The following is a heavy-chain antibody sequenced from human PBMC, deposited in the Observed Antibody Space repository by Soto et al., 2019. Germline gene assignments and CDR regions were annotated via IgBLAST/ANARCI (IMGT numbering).Heavy chain of an antibody. CDR3: ASNEDRVGSFDY. CDR2: IDPSDSYT. D-gene: IGHD1-1*01. CDR1: GYSFTNYW. Sequence: EVQLVQSGAEVKKPGESLRISCKVSGYSFTNYWINWVRQMPGKGLEWMGRIDPSDSYTNYSPSFQGHVTFSADKSISTAYLQWNNLKASDTAMYYCASNEDRVGSFDYWGQGALVTVSS. J-gene: IGHJ4*02. V-gene: IGHV5-10-1*03.